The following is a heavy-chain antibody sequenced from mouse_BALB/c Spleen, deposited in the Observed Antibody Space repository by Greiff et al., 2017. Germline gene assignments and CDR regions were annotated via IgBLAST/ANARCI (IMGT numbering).Heavy chain of an antibody. J-gene: IGHJ2*01. V-gene: IGHV5-6-4*01. CDR2: ISSGGSYT. Sequence: DVMLVESGGGLVKPGGSLKLSCAASGFTFSSYTMSWVRQTPEKRLEWVATISSGGSYTYYPDSVKGRFTISRDNAKNTLYLQMSSLKSEDTAMYYCTRDGGGNYDYFDYWGQGTTLTVSS. D-gene: IGHD2-1*01. CDR1: GFTFSSYT. CDR3: TRDGGGNYDYFDY.